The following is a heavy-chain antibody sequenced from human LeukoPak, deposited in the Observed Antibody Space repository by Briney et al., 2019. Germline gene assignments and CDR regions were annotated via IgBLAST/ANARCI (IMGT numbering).Heavy chain of an antibody. CDR1: GGSISSGSYY. CDR2: IYTSGST. CDR3: ARGRLYYYDSSGYYSYYFDY. D-gene: IGHD3-22*01. V-gene: IGHV4-61*02. J-gene: IGHJ4*02. Sequence: SQTLSLTCTVFGGSISSGSYYWSWIRQPAGKGLEWIGRIYTSGSTNYNPSLKSRVTISVDTSKNQFSLKLSSVTAADTAVYYCARGRLYYYDSSGYYSYYFDYWGQGTLVTVSS.